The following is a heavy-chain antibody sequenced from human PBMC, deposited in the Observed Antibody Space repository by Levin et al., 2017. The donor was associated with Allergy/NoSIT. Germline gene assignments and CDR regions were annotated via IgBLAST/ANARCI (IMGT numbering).Heavy chain of an antibody. V-gene: IGHV5-51*01. Sequence: GESLKISCRGSGYTFTTYWIGWVRQMPGKGLEWMGIIYPYDSTTRYSPSFQGQVTISADKSITTAYLQWTGLKASDTAMYYCARHGAYYYGSGSRLDYWFDPWGQGTLVTVSS. J-gene: IGHJ5*02. CDR1: GYTFTTYW. D-gene: IGHD3-10*01. CDR2: IYPYDSTT. CDR3: ARHGAYYYGSGSRLDYWFDP.